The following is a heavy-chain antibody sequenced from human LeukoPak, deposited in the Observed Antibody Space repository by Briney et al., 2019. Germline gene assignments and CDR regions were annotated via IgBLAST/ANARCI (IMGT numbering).Heavy chain of an antibody. D-gene: IGHD2-2*02. Sequence: SETLSLTCTVSGGSINNYYWSWIRQPAGKGLEWIGRIYTSGSTNYNPSLKSRVTISVDTSKNQFSLKLSSVTAADTAVYYCARQGTCSSTSCYTRTLKWFDPWGQGTLVTVSS. J-gene: IGHJ5*02. CDR1: GGSINNYY. CDR2: IYTSGST. CDR3: ARQGTCSSTSCYTRTLKWFDP. V-gene: IGHV4-4*07.